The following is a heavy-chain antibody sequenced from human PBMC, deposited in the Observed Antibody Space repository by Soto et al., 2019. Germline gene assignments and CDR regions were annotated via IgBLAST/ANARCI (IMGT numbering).Heavy chain of an antibody. CDR1: EGTFFSSHT. CDR2: ITPMFGTA. Sequence: LVQSGAEVKKPGSPVKVSCEVSEGTFFSSHTFSWVRQAPGHGPEWMGGITPMFGTAKYAQRFQGRVTISADESTTTAYLDLSSLTSEDTAVYYCTREGNYGEFNVWGQGTLVAVSS. V-gene: IGHV1-69*01. CDR3: TREGNYGEFNV. J-gene: IGHJ4*02. D-gene: IGHD1-7*01.